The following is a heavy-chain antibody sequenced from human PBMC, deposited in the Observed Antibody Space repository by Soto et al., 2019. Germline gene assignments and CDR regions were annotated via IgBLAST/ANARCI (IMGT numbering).Heavy chain of an antibody. CDR3: AKLGGWFYFDY. J-gene: IGHJ4*02. V-gene: IGHV3-23*01. CDR2: ISGSGGST. CDR1: GFTLSSYA. Sequence: EVQLLESGGGLVQPGGSLTLSCAASGFTLSSYAMSWVRQAPGKGLEWVSAISGSGGSTYYADSVKGRFTISRDNSKNTLYLQMNNLRAEDTAVYCCAKLGGWFYFDYWGQGTLVTVSS. D-gene: IGHD6-19*01.